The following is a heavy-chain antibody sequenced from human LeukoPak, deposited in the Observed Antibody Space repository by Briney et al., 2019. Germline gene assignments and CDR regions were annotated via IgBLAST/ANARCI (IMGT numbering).Heavy chain of an antibody. J-gene: IGHJ5*02. V-gene: IGHV4-59*01. CDR2: IYYSGST. D-gene: IGHD3-22*01. Sequence: SETLSLTCTVSGGSISSYYWSWIRQPPGKGLERIGYIYYSGSTNYNPSLKSRVTISVDTSKNQFSLKLSSVTAADTAVYYCARHRYYYDGSGYYYQPWGQGTLVTVSS. CDR1: GGSISSYY. CDR3: ARHRYYYDGSGYYYQP.